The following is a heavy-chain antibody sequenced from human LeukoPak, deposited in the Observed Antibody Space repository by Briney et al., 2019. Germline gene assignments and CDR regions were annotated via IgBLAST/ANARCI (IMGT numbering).Heavy chain of an antibody. CDR2: FDPEDGET. V-gene: IGHV1-24*01. CDR1: GYTLTELS. CDR3: ATTAVAGLYYYYGMDV. Sequence: ASVKVSCKVSGYTLTELSMHWVRQAPGKGLEWMGGFDPEDGETIYAQKFQGRVTMTEDTSTDTAYMELSSLRFEDTAVYYCATTAVAGLYYYYGMDVWGQGTTVTVSS. J-gene: IGHJ6*02. D-gene: IGHD6-19*01.